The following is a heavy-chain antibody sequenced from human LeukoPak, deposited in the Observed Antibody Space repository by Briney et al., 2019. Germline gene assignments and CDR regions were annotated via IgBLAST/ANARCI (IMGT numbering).Heavy chain of an antibody. J-gene: IGHJ5*02. CDR3: ARDCYDTLTGYFSNWFDP. Sequence: ASVKVSCKASGYTFTGYYMHWVRQAPGQGLEWMGWINPNSGGTNYAQKFQGRVTMTRDTSISTAYMELSRLRSDDTAVYYCARDCYDTLTGYFSNWFDPWGQGTLVTVSS. D-gene: IGHD3-9*01. CDR2: INPNSGGT. CDR1: GYTFTGYY. V-gene: IGHV1-2*02.